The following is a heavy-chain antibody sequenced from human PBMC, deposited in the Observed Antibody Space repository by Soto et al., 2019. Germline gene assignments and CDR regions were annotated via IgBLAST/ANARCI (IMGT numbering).Heavy chain of an antibody. CDR2: IYYSGST. J-gene: IGHJ3*02. V-gene: IGHV4-59*01. Sequence: SETLSLTCTVSGGSISSYYWSWIRQPPGKGLEWIGYIYYSGSTNYNPSLKSRVTISVDTSKNQFSLKLSSVTAADTAVYYCARGPPSGAFDIWGQGTMVTVSS. CDR1: GGSISSYY. CDR3: ARGPPSGAFDI. D-gene: IGHD3-10*01.